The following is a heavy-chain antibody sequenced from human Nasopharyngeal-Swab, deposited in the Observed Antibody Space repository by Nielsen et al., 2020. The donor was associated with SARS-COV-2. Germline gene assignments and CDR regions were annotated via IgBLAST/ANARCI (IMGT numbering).Heavy chain of an antibody. Sequence: SETLSLTCTVSGGSISSGGYYWSWIRQHPGKGLEWIGYIYYSGSTYYNPSLKSRVTISVDTSKNQFSLKLSSVTAADTAVYYCAREVSGYVNYYYYYMDVWGKGTTVTVSS. V-gene: IGHV4-31*03. CDR3: AREVSGYVNYYYYYMDV. CDR1: GGSISSGGYY. J-gene: IGHJ6*03. D-gene: IGHD5-12*01. CDR2: IYYSGST.